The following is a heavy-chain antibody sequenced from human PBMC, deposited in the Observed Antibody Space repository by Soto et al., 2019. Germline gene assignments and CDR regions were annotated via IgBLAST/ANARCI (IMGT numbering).Heavy chain of an antibody. V-gene: IGHV1-18*04. D-gene: IGHD4-17*01. Sequence: ASVKVSCKSSGYTFTSYGISWVRQAPGQGLEWMGWISAYNGNTNYAQKLQGRVTMTTDTSTSTAYMELRSLRSDDTAVYYCARSVRPYGDYNYWGQGTLVTVSS. CDR3: ARSVRPYGDYNY. CDR1: GYTFTSYG. CDR2: ISAYNGNT. J-gene: IGHJ4*02.